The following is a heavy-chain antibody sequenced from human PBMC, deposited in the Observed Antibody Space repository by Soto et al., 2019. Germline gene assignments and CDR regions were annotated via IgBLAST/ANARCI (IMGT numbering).Heavy chain of an antibody. CDR3: AREEHYDFWSGYSKYYYGMDV. CDR1: GGTFSSYA. D-gene: IGHD3-3*01. J-gene: IGHJ6*02. CDR2: IIPIFGTA. V-gene: IGHV1-69*06. Sequence: ASVKVSCKASGGTFSSYAISWLRQSPGQGLEWMGGIIPIFGTANYAQKFQGRVTITADKSTSTAYMELSSLRSEDTAVYYCAREEHYDFWSGYSKYYYGMDVWGQGTTVTVSS.